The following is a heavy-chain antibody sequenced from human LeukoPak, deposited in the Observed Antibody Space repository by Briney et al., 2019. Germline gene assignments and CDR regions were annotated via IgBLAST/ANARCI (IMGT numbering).Heavy chain of an antibody. D-gene: IGHD1-14*01. CDR1: GFSLSTNGVG. CDR2: IYWDDDK. V-gene: IGHV2-5*02. CDR3: AGTKNQYNFDY. Sequence: ESGPTLVNPTQTLTLTCTFSGFSLSTNGVGVGWIRQPPGKALEWLAVIYWDDDKRYSPSLKNRLTITKDTSKNQVVLTMTNMDPVDTATYYCAGTKNQYNFDYWGQGTLVTVSS. J-gene: IGHJ4*02.